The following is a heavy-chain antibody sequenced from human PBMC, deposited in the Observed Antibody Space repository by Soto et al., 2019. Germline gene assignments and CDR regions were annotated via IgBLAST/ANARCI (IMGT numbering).Heavy chain of an antibody. Sequence: PSVKVSCKASGGTFSSYAISWVRQAPGQGLEWMGGIIPIFGTANYAQKFQGRVTITADESTSTAYMELSSLRSEDTAVYYCARDWTAAAGGYYYGMDVWGQGTTVTVSS. CDR1: GGTFSSYA. J-gene: IGHJ6*02. V-gene: IGHV1-69*13. CDR3: ARDWTAAAGGYYYGMDV. D-gene: IGHD6-13*01. CDR2: IIPIFGTA.